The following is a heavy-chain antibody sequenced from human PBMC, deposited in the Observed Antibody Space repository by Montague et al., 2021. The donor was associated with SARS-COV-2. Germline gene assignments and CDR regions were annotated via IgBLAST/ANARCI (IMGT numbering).Heavy chain of an antibody. CDR1: GGSINSGAYF. CDR3: ARRGKTFCGNTMCFDP. V-gene: IGHV4-39*01. CDR2: MYYSGRT. D-gene: IGHD4-23*01. Sequence: SETLSLTCTVSGGSINSGAYFWSWVRQSPGKGLEWIGSMYYSGRTYYNLALKSRVTISVDTSKNQFSLKLRSVTAADTAVYYCARRGKTFCGNTMCFDPWGQGTLVTVSS. J-gene: IGHJ5*02.